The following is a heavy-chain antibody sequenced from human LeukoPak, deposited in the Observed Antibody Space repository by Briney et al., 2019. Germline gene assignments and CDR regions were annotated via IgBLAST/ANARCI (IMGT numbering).Heavy chain of an antibody. V-gene: IGHV4-59*01. Sequence: SETLSLTCTVSGGSISSYYWSWIRQPPGKGLEWIGYIYYSGSTNYNPSLKSRVTISVDTSKNQFSLKLSSVTAADTAVYYCARVKYYYYGMDVWGQGTTVTVSS. CDR3: ARVKYYYYGMDV. CDR2: IYYSGST. CDR1: GGSISSYY. J-gene: IGHJ6*02.